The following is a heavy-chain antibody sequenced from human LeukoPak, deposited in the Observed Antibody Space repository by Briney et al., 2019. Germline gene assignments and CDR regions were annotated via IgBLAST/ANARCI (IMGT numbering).Heavy chain of an antibody. Sequence: GGSLRLSCAASGFTFSSYAMSWVRQAPGKGLEWVSAISGSGGSTYYADSVKGRFTISRDNAKNSLYLQMNSLRAEDTALYYCAKDIVAVAGTYYYYYMDVWGKGTTVTISS. D-gene: IGHD6-19*01. CDR3: AKDIVAVAGTYYYYYMDV. CDR2: ISGSGGST. CDR1: GFTFSSYA. V-gene: IGHV3-23*01. J-gene: IGHJ6*03.